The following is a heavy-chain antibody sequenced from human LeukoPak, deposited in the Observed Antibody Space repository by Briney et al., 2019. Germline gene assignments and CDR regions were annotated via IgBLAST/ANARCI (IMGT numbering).Heavy chain of an antibody. CDR1: GFTFSSFA. CDR2: ISGSGFST. V-gene: IGHV3-23*01. J-gene: IGHJ4*02. Sequence: GGSLRLSCAASGFTFSSFAMSWVRQAPGKGLEWVSSISGSGFSTYYADSVKGRFTISRDNSKNTLYLQMNSLRAEDTAMYYCALTYYFDRRGYSYFDYWGQGALVTVSS. D-gene: IGHD3-22*01. CDR3: ALTYYFDRRGYSYFDY.